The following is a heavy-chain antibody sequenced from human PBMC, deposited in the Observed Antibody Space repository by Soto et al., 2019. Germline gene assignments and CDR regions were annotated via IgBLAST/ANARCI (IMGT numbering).Heavy chain of an antibody. Sequence: QVQLVQSGAEVKKPGSSVKVSCKASGGTFSSYAISWVRQAPGQGLEWMGRIIPIFGTANYAQKFQGRVTITADESTSTAYMELSSLRSEDTAVYYCARDGGSPQAGYYGMDVWGQGTTVTVSS. J-gene: IGHJ6*02. CDR3: ARDGGSPQAGYYGMDV. CDR1: GGTFSSYA. CDR2: IIPIFGTA. D-gene: IGHD3-10*01. V-gene: IGHV1-69*18.